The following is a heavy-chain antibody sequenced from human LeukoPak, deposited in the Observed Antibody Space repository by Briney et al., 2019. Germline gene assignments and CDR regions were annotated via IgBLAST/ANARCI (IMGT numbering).Heavy chain of an antibody. J-gene: IGHJ4*02. V-gene: IGHV3-30-3*01. Sequence: GGSLRLSCAASGFTFSSYAMHWVRQAPGKGLEWVAVISYDGSNEYYADSVKGRFTISRDNSKNTLYLQMNSLRAEDTAVYYCAREGDSSGSDYWGQGTLVTVSS. CDR2: ISYDGSNE. D-gene: IGHD3-22*01. CDR3: AREGDSSGSDY. CDR1: GFTFSSYA.